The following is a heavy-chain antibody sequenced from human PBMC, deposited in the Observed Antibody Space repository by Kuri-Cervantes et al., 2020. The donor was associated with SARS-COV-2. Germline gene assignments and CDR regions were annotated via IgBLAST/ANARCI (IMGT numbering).Heavy chain of an antibody. CDR1: GFTFSNYA. D-gene: IGHD1-7*01. CDR2: ISGNGDTT. CDR3: AARRWPGVPIAPVELYIHV. J-gene: IGHJ1*01. V-gene: IGHV3-23*01. Sequence: GGSLRLSCAASGFTFSNYAINWVRQGPGKGLEWVSEISGNGDTTFYADSVKGRFTVSRDNPKNTLYLQMSNLRAEDTAVYYCAARRWPGVPIAPVELYIHVWGQGTLVTVSS.